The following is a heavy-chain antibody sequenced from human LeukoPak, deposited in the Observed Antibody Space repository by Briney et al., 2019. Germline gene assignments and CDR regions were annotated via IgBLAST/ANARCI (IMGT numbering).Heavy chain of an antibody. J-gene: IGHJ4*02. V-gene: IGHV4-30-2*01. CDR2: IYHSGST. CDR1: GGSISSGGYY. CDR3: AREGGQGIDY. Sequence: PSETLSLTCTVSGGSISSGGYYWSWIRQPPGKGLEWIGYIYHSGSTYYNPSLKSRVTISVDRSKNQFSLKPSSVTAADTAVYYCAREGGQGIDYWGQGTLVTVSS.